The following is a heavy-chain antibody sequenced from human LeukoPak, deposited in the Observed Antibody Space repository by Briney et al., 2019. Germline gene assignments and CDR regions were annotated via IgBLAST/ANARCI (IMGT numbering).Heavy chain of an antibody. J-gene: IGHJ4*02. CDR3: ARVRCSGINCYSVFDF. V-gene: IGHV4-4*02. CDR2: VSHSGGT. D-gene: IGHD2-15*01. CDR1: TGSISSSDW. Sequence: PSGTLSLTCTVSTGSISSSDWWSWVGQPPGKGLEWIGEVSHSGGTTYNPSLKSRLTMSVDKSKNQFSLKLSSMTAADTAVYYCARVRCSGINCYSVFDFWGQGTLVTVSS.